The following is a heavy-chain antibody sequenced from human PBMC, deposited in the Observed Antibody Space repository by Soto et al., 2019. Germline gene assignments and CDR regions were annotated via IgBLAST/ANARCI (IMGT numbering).Heavy chain of an antibody. J-gene: IGHJ6*02. Sequence: SLKISCKGSGYSFTSYWIGWVRQMPGKGLEWMGIIYPGDSDTRYSPSFQGKVTISADKSISTAYLQWSSLKASDTAMYYCAREWGRQYYDFWCGYPNYPYYGMDFRGQGPTVTVSS. D-gene: IGHD3-3*01. CDR3: AREWGRQYYDFWCGYPNYPYYGMDF. V-gene: IGHV5-51*01. CDR2: IYPGDSDT. CDR1: GYSFTSYW.